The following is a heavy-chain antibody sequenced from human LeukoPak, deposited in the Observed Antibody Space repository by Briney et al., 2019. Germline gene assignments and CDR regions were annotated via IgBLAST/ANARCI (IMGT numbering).Heavy chain of an antibody. CDR2: IDPSDSYT. CDR1: GYSLTNYW. Sequence: GESLKIYCKGSGYSLTNYWITWVRQMPGKGLECVGKIDPSDSYTNYSPSFQGHVTISADKSINTAYPQWSSLEASYTAIYFCARSLGGYTHFDYWGQGTLVTVSS. J-gene: IGHJ4*02. V-gene: IGHV5-10-1*01. CDR3: ARSLGGYTHFDY. D-gene: IGHD3-22*01.